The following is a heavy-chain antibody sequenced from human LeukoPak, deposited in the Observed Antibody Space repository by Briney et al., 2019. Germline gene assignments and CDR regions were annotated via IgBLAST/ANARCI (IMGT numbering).Heavy chain of an antibody. CDR3: AKGVIPAVDY. J-gene: IGHJ4*02. D-gene: IGHD2-2*01. Sequence: GGSLRLSCAASGFTFSNYAMSWVRQAPGKGLEWVSGISGSGGSTYYADSVKGRFTVSRDNSKNTLYLQMNSLRAEDTAVYYCAKGVIPAVDYWGQGTLVTVSS. CDR1: GFTFSNYA. V-gene: IGHV3-23*01. CDR2: ISGSGGST.